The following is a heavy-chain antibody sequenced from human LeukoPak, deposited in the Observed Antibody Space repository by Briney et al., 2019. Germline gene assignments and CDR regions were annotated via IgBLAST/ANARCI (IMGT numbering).Heavy chain of an antibody. CDR2: ISYDGSNK. Sequence: GGSLRLSCAASGFTFSSYAMHWVRQAPGKGLEWVAVISYDGSNKYYADSVKGRFTISRDNSKNTLYLQMNSLRAEDTAVYYCARESSIAARPALDYWGQGTLVTASS. D-gene: IGHD6-6*01. CDR3: ARESSIAARPALDY. J-gene: IGHJ4*02. V-gene: IGHV3-30-3*01. CDR1: GFTFSSYA.